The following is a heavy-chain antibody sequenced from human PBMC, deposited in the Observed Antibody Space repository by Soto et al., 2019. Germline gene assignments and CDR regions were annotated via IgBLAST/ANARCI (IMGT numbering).Heavy chain of an antibody. V-gene: IGHV4-34*01. D-gene: IGHD3-9*01. J-gene: IGHJ6*02. CDR3: AREYYDILTGYPGSGMDV. CDR2: INHSGST. Sequence: SETLSLTCAVYGGSFSGYYWSWIRQPPGKGLEWIGEINHSGSTNYNPSLKSRVTISVDTSKNQFSLKLSSVTAADTAVYYCAREYYDILTGYPGSGMDVWGQGTTVTVSS. CDR1: GGSFSGYY.